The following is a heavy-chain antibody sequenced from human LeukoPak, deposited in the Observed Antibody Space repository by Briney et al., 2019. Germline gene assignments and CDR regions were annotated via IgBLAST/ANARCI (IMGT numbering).Heavy chain of an antibody. J-gene: IGHJ5*02. V-gene: IGHV4-39*02. Sequence: SETLSLTCTVSGDSISSTNYYWGWIRQPPGKGLEWIGSIYYSGSTYYNPSLESRVTISVDTSTNQFSLNLRSVTAADTAVYYCARDGGTVTLNWFDPWGPGALVTVSS. CDR1: GDSISSTNYY. D-gene: IGHD4-11*01. CDR3: ARDGGTVTLNWFDP. CDR2: IYYSGST.